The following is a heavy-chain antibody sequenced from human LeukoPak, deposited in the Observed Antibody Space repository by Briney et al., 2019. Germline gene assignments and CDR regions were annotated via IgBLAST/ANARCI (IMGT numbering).Heavy chain of an antibody. J-gene: IGHJ4*02. Sequence: GASVKVSCKASGYTFTSYGISWVRQAPGQGPEWMGWINPNSGGTKCAQKFQDRVTMTRDTSISTAYMELSRLRSDDTAVYYCASGPSDLGSSSQYWGQGTLVTVSS. CDR1: GYTFTSYG. CDR2: INPNSGGT. CDR3: ASGPSDLGSSSQY. D-gene: IGHD6-6*01. V-gene: IGHV1-2*02.